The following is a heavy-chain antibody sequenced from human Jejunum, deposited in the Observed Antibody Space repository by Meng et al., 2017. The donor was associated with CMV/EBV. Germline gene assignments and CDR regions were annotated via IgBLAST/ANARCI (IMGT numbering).Heavy chain of an antibody. CDR3: AKSGRADSSNYYYFDN. V-gene: IGHV3-7*01. D-gene: IGHD3-22*01. Sequence: TLSSRCKSWGRQAPGKGLEWVANIKEDGSERYYVDSVKGRFTISRDNARNSLYLQMSSLRAEDTAVYYCAKSGRADSSNYYYFDNWGQGTLVTVSS. J-gene: IGHJ4*02. CDR2: IKEDGSER. CDR1: TLSSRC.